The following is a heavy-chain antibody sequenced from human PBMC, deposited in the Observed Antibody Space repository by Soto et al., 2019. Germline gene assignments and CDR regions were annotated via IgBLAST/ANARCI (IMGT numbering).Heavy chain of an antibody. CDR3: ATETYFRCDH. CDR2: IKQDGTDK. V-gene: IGHV3-7*05. Sequence: LRLSCAASGFTFSSYWMSWVRQAPGRGLEWLTKIKQDGTDKYYVDSVRGRFTISRDNAKNSLYLQMDSLRAEDTAIYYCATETYFRCDHWGQGTLVTVSS. D-gene: IGHD3-10*02. CDR1: GFTFSSYW. J-gene: IGHJ4*02.